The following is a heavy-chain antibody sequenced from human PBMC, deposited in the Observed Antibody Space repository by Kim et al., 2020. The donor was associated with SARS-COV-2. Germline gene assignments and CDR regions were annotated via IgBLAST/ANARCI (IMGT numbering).Heavy chain of an antibody. D-gene: IGHD1-1*01. V-gene: IGHV1-69*13. CDR3: AERYNWNDVDYYYYYGMDV. Sequence: SVKVSCKASGGTFSSYAISWVRQAPGQGLEWMGGIIPIFGTANYAQKFQGRVTITADESTSTAYMELSSLRSEDTAVYYCAERYNWNDVDYYYYYGMDVWGQGTTVTVSS. CDR2: IIPIFGTA. CDR1: GGTFSSYA. J-gene: IGHJ6*02.